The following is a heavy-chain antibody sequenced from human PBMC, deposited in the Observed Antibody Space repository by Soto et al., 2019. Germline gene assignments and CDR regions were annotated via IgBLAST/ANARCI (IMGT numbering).Heavy chain of an antibody. CDR1: GFTFSSYG. D-gene: IGHD3-16*01. J-gene: IGHJ3*02. CDR3: AREGETPCAFDI. CDR2: IWYDGSNK. Sequence: GGSLRLSCAASGFTFSSYGMHWVRQAPGKGLEWVAVIWYDGSNKYYADSVKGRFTISRDNSKNTLYLQMNSLRAEDTAVYYCAREGETPCAFDIWGQGTMVTVSS. V-gene: IGHV3-33*01.